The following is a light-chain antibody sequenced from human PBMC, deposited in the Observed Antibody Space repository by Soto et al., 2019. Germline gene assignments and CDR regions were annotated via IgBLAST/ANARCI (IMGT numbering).Light chain of an antibody. CDR2: GNN. CDR3: QSHDSSLSASV. J-gene: IGLJ3*02. V-gene: IGLV1-40*01. Sequence: QSVLTQPPSVSGAPGQRVTMSCTGSSSNIGAGYDVQWYQQLPGTAPKLLIYGNNNRPSGVPDRFSASKSGTSASLAITGLQAEDEADYYCQSHDSSLSASVFGGGTKLTAL. CDR1: SSNIGAGYD.